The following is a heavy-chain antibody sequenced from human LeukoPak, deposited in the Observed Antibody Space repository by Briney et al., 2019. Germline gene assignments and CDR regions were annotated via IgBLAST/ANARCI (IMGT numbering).Heavy chain of an antibody. CDR2: IYYSGNT. D-gene: IGHD3-16*02. CDR3: ARAFYPGYYSYMAV. Sequence: NSSETLSLTCTVSGGSISPYYWSWIRQPPGKGLEWIGYIYYSGNTNYNPSLKSRVTISVDTSKNQFSLKLSSVTAADTAVYYCARAFYPGYYSYMAVWGKGTTVTVSS. CDR1: GGSISPYY. J-gene: IGHJ6*03. V-gene: IGHV4-59*01.